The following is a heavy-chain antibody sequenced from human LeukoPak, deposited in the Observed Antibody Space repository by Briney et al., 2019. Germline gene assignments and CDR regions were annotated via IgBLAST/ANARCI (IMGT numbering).Heavy chain of an antibody. CDR2: INPNSGGT. V-gene: IGHV1-2*02. CDR1: GYTFTGYY. D-gene: IGHD5-18*01. CDR3: ATTQWIQLWYRAFDI. Sequence: ASVKVSCKASGYTFTGYYMHWVRQAPGQGLEWMGSINPNSGGTNYAQKFQGRVTMTRDTSISTAYMELSRLRSDDTAVYYFATTQWIQLWYRAFDIWGQGTMVTVSS. J-gene: IGHJ3*02.